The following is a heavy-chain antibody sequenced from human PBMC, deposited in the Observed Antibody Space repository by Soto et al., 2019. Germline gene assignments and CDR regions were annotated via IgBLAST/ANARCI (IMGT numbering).Heavy chain of an antibody. V-gene: IGHV1-18*01. D-gene: IGHD4-17*01. CDR2: ISAYNGNT. Sequence: ASVKVSCKASGYTFTSYGISWVRQAPGQGLEWMGWISAYNGNTNYAQKLQGRVTMTTDASTSTAYMELRSLRSDDAAVYYCARTGYGDYDFDYWGQGTLVTVSS. J-gene: IGHJ4*02. CDR3: ARTGYGDYDFDY. CDR1: GYTFTSYG.